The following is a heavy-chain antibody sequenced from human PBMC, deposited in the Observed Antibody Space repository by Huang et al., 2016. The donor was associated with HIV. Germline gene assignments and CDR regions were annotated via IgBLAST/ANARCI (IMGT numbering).Heavy chain of an antibody. J-gene: IGHJ4*02. CDR2: INSDGSSS. D-gene: IGHD3-22*01. Sequence: EVQLVESGGGLVQPGGSLRLSCAASGFTFSSYWMHWVRQAPGKGRGWCSRINSDGSSSGYADSVKGRFTISRDNAKNTLYLQMNSLRAEDTAVYYCVRDPRIQSWLNYFDYWGQGTLVSVSS. CDR3: VRDPRIQSWLNYFDY. CDR1: GFTFSSYW. V-gene: IGHV3-74*01.